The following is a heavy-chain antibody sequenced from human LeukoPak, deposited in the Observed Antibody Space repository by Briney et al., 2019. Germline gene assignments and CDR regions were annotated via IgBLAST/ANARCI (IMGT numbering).Heavy chain of an antibody. V-gene: IGHV3-73*01. CDR3: ARKNGLDY. CDR1: GFTFSGSA. J-gene: IGHJ4*02. CDR2: IRSKANNYAT. Sequence: GGSLRLSCAASGFTFSGSAMHWVRQASGNGPEWVGRIRSKANNYATVYAASVKGRFTISRDDSNNTVYLQMNSLKTEDTAVYYCARKNGLDYWGQGTLVTVSS.